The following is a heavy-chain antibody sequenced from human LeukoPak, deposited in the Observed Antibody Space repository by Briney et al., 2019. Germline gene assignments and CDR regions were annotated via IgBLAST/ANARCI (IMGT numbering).Heavy chain of an antibody. CDR3: ARHIGGWLYYFDY. V-gene: IGHV4-39*01. Sequence: SETPSLTCTVSGGSISSSSYYWGWIRQPPGKGLEWIGSIYYSGSTYYNPSLKSRVTISVDTSKNQFSLKLSSVAAADTAVYYCARHIGGWLYYFDYWGQGTLVTVSS. CDR2: IYYSGST. CDR1: GGSISSSSYY. J-gene: IGHJ4*02. D-gene: IGHD6-19*01.